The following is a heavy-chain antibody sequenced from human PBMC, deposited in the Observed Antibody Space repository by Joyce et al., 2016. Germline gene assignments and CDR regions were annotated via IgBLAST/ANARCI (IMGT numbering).Heavy chain of an antibody. V-gene: IGHV3-48*03. Sequence: EVQLAESGGGLVQPGGSLRLSCAASGFAFSTYEMNWVRQAPGKGLEWVSYISTRDGSNIYYADSVGGRFSISRDNAKNSLFLQMNSLRAEDTAVYYCARMSKINYFFDSWGQGTLVTVSS. CDR3: ARMSKINYFFDS. D-gene: IGHD1-7*01. CDR1: GFAFSTYE. CDR2: ISTRDGSNI. J-gene: IGHJ5*01.